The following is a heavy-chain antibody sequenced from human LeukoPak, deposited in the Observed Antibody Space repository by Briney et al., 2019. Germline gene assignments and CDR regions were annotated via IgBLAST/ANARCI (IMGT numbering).Heavy chain of an antibody. J-gene: IGHJ3*02. D-gene: IGHD1-7*01. CDR3: ARLITGTTTAFDI. V-gene: IGHV4-4*07. Sequence: SETLSLNCSVSGGSISGYYWTWIRQPAGKGLEWIGRVYTSGSTHYNPSLKTRLTMSVDTSKNQFSLKLSSVTAADTAVYYCARLITGTTTAFDIWGQGTMVTVSS. CDR2: VYTSGST. CDR1: GGSISGYY.